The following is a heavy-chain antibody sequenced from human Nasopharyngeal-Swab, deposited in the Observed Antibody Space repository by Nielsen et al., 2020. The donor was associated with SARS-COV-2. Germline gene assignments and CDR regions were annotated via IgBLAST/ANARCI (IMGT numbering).Heavy chain of an antibody. CDR2: INPGGGSA. CDR1: GYTFTDHY. CDR3: ARGGDPREVVAATDCFDP. D-gene: IGHD2-15*01. J-gene: IGHJ5*02. Sequence: SVKVSCKPFGYTFTDHYIHWVRQAPGQGLEWMGIINPGGGSARYSQNFQGRVTMTRDTSTSTVYMELSSLRSEDTAVYYCARGGDPREVVAATDCFDPWGQGTLVTVSS. V-gene: IGHV1-46*01.